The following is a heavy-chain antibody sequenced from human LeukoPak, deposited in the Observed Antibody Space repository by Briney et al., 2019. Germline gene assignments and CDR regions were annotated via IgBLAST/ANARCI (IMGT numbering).Heavy chain of an antibody. V-gene: IGHV3-30*18. CDR1: GFTFSSYG. Sequence: HPGRSLRLSCAASGFTFSSYGMHWVRQAPGKGLEWVAVISYDGSDKYYADSVKGRFTISRDNSKNTLYLQMNSLRAEDTAVYYCANRHPNWNYVHYWGQGTLVTVSS. J-gene: IGHJ4*02. CDR2: ISYDGSDK. CDR3: ANRHPNWNYVHY. D-gene: IGHD1-1*01.